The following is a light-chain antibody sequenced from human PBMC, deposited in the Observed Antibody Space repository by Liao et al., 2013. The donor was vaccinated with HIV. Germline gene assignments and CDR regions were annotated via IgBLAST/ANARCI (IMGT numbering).Light chain of an antibody. Sequence: SYELTQSPSVSVSPGQTASITCSGDKLGDKFVSWFQQKPGQSPALLIYQDNKRPSGIPERFSGSNSGNTATLTISGTQAMDEADYSCQAWDSTTASVFGTGTKVTVL. CDR3: QAWDSTTASV. CDR1: KLGDKF. J-gene: IGLJ1*01. V-gene: IGLV3-1*01. CDR2: QDN.